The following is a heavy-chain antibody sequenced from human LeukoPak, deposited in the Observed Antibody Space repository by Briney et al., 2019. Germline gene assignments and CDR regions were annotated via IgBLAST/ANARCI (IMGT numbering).Heavy chain of an antibody. CDR3: AREGKYCSSTSCYATGWFDP. V-gene: IGHV3-21*01. D-gene: IGHD2-2*01. J-gene: IGHJ5*02. Sequence: GGSLRLSCAASGFTFSSYSMNWVRQAPGKGLEWVPSISSSSSYIYYADSVKGRFTISRDNAKNSLYLQMNSLRAEDTAVYYCAREGKYCSSTSCYATGWFDPWGQGTLVTVSS. CDR2: ISSSSSYI. CDR1: GFTFSSYS.